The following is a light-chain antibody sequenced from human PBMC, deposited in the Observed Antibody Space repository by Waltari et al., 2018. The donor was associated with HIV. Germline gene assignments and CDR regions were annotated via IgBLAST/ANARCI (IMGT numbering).Light chain of an antibody. CDR1: QSVTTY. V-gene: IGKV3-11*01. CDR3: QQRSTWPRT. CDR2: DAS. J-gene: IGKJ1*01. Sequence: EIVLTQSPATLSLSPGERATLSCRASQSVTTYLAWYQQKPGQAPRLLIYDASNRATGIPARVSGSGSGTDFTLTISSLEPEDFAVYYCQQRSTWPRTFGQGTKVEIK.